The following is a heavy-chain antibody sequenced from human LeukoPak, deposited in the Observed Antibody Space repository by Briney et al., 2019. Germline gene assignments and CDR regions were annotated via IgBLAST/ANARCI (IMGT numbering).Heavy chain of an antibody. CDR2: INPNSGGT. Sequence: GASVKVSCKASGYTFTGYYMHWVRQAPGQGLEWMGWINPNSGGTNYAQKFRGRVTMTRDTSISTAYMELSRLRSDDTAVYYCARETYGSGSYYKYWGQGTLVTVSS. CDR3: ARETYGSGSYYKY. CDR1: GYTFTGYY. V-gene: IGHV1-2*02. J-gene: IGHJ4*02. D-gene: IGHD3-10*01.